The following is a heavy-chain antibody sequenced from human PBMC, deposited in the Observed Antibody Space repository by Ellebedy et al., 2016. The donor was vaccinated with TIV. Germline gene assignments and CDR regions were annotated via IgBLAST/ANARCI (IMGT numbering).Heavy chain of an antibody. Sequence: GGSLRLSXVVSGFTFSNYWMSWVRQAPGKGLEWVANMKQDGSEKYYVDSVKGRFTISRDNAKNSLYLQMNSLRAEDTAVYYCARAIAAAGSYWGRGTLVTVSS. CDR3: ARAIAAAGSY. V-gene: IGHV3-7*01. J-gene: IGHJ4*02. CDR1: GFTFSNYW. CDR2: MKQDGSEK. D-gene: IGHD6-13*01.